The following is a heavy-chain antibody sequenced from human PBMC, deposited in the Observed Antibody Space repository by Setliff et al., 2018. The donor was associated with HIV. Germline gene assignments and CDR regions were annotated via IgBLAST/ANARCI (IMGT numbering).Heavy chain of an antibody. CDR1: GNTFTGPY. V-gene: IGHV1-2*06. CDR3: ATPLGGAFDS. J-gene: IGHJ4*02. D-gene: IGHD3-16*01. Sequence: VASVMVSCKASGNTFTGPYLHWVRQAPGQGLEWMGRINPDTGATNYAQNFQARVTMTRDTSITTAYMELSSLRSDDTAVYYCATPLGGAFDSWGQGTLVTVSS. CDR2: INPDTGAT.